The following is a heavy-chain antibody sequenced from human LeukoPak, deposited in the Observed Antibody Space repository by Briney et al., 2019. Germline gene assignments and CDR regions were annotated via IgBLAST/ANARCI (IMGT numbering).Heavy chain of an antibody. D-gene: IGHD2-2*01. V-gene: IGHV1-2*02. Sequence: GASVKVSCKASGYTFTGYYMHWVRQAPGQGLEWMGWINPNSCGTNYAQKFQGRVTMTRDTYISTAYMELSRLRSDDTAVYYCARTIVVPAALYYYYYMDVWGKGTTVTVSS. CDR3: ARTIVVPAALYYYYYMDV. CDR1: GYTFTGYY. CDR2: INPNSCGT. J-gene: IGHJ6*03.